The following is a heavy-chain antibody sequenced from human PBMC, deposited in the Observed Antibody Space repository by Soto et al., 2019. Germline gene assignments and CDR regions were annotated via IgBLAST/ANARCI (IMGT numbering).Heavy chain of an antibody. Sequence: GGSLRLSCAASGFTFSSYWMSWVRQAPGKGLEWVANIKQDGSEKYYVDSVKGRFTISRDNAKNSLYLQMNSLRAEDTAVYYCARDGVYYYYYYMDVWGKGTTVTVSS. J-gene: IGHJ6*03. CDR1: GFTFSSYW. V-gene: IGHV3-7*01. CDR2: IKQDGSEK. CDR3: ARDGVYYYYYYMDV.